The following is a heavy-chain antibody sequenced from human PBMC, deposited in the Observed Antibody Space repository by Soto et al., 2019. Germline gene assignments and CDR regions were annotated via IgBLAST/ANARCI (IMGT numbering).Heavy chain of an antibody. Sequence: QVQLVQSGAEVKKPGSSVKVSCKASGGTFSSYTISWVRQAPGQGLEWMGRIIPILGIANYAQKFQGRVTITADKSTSTAYMELSSLRSEDTAVYYCARDLMTIKPRWFDPWGQGTLVTVSS. CDR1: GGTFSSYT. CDR2: IIPILGIA. D-gene: IGHD2-8*01. CDR3: ARDLMTIKPRWFDP. V-gene: IGHV1-69*08. J-gene: IGHJ5*02.